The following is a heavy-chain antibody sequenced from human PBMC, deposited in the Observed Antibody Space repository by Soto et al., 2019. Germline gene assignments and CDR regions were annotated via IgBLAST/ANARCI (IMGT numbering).Heavy chain of an antibody. V-gene: IGHV3-30*03. CDR1: GFTFSSFG. Sequence: QVQLVESGGGVVQPGKSLRLSCAASGFTFSSFGMHWVRQAPGKGLEWVAGISYDGSNQYYGESLKGRITISRDDTKKVLNLVMDSLRPEATAVYYCASERRQWAVPTDYWGQGTLVTVSS. CDR2: ISYDGSNQ. D-gene: IGHD1-26*01. J-gene: IGHJ4*02. CDR3: ASERRQWAVPTDY.